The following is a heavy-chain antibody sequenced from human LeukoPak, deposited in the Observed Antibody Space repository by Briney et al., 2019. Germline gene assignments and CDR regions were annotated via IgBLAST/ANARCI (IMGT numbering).Heavy chain of an antibody. V-gene: IGHV3-7*01. CDR2: IKQDGSEK. J-gene: IGHJ4*02. CDR1: GFTFSSYW. CDR3: ARAIQIFGVVTQYYFDY. D-gene: IGHD3-3*01. Sequence: GGSLRLSCAASGFTFSSYWMSWVRQAPGKGLEWVANIKQDGSEKYYVDSVKGRFTISRDNAKNSLYLQMNSLRAEDTAVYYCARAIQIFGVVTQYYFDYWGQGTLVTVSS.